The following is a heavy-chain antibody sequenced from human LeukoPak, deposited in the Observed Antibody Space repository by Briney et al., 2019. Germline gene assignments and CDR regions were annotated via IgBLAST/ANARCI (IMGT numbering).Heavy chain of an antibody. CDR2: ISYDGSNK. CDR1: GFTFSSCG. D-gene: IGHD6-13*01. V-gene: IGHV3-30*18. J-gene: IGHJ4*02. Sequence: GGSLRLSCAASGFTFSSCGMHWVRQAPGEGLEWVAVISYDGSNKYYADSVKGRFTISRDNSKNTLYLQMNSLRAEDTAVYYCAKDSHSQQLVTEYFDYWGQGTLVTVSS. CDR3: AKDSHSQQLVTEYFDY.